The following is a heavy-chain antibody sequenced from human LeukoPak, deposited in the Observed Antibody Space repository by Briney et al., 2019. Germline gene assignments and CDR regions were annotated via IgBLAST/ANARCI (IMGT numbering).Heavy chain of an antibody. J-gene: IGHJ4*02. CDR2: ISGSGGST. D-gene: IGHD6-13*01. CDR1: GFTLSSYA. CDR3: AKHVRIALYFPFDY. Sequence: GGSLRLSCAATGFTLSSYAMSWVRQAPGKGLEWVSAISGSGGSTYYADSVKGRFTISRDNSKNTLYLQMNSLRAEDTAVYYCAKHVRIALYFPFDYWGQGTLVTVSS. V-gene: IGHV3-23*01.